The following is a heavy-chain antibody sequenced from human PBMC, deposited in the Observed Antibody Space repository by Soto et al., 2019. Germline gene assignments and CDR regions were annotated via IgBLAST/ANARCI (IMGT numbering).Heavy chain of an antibody. CDR3: AVAMVREILIFESSGMHV. V-gene: IGHV1-69*01. D-gene: IGHD3-10*01. Sequence: QVQLVQSGAEVKKPGSSVKVSCKTSGGTFNNYAISWVRQAPGQGLEWMRGLIPNFDTPNYAQKFQDRLTIIADESTSTVSMELRSLRSDDTAVYYCAVAMVREILIFESSGMHVWGQGTTVTVSS. CDR1: GGTFNNYA. CDR2: LIPNFDTP. J-gene: IGHJ6*02.